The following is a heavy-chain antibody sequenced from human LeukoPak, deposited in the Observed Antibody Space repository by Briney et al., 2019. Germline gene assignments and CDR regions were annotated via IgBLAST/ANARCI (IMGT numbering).Heavy chain of an antibody. CDR3: ANNPATTVTAFDC. CDR2: INHRGST. CDR1: GGSISSSSYY. V-gene: IGHV4-39*07. D-gene: IGHD4-17*01. J-gene: IGHJ4*02. Sequence: SETLSLTCTVSGGSISSSSYYWGWIRQSPGKGLEWIGEINHRGSTNYNPSLKGRVTISVDTSRSQFSLKITSVTAADTAVYYCANNPATTVTAFDCWGQGTLVTVSS.